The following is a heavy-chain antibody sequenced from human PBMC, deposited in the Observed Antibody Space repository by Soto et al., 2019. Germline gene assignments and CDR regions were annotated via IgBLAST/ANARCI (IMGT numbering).Heavy chain of an antibody. D-gene: IGHD2-15*01. CDR2: SVPTLGMA. Sequence: QVHLVQSGAEVKKPGSSVKVSCKASGDTSTDHTVTWVRQAPGQGLEWMGRSVPTLGMANYAQTFQGRVTITADTSMTTAYLELTGLTSDDSAVYYCASGDCSGGRCYSDFDFWGQGTLVTVSS. CDR3: ASGDCSGGRCYSDFDF. V-gene: IGHV1-69*02. J-gene: IGHJ4*02. CDR1: GDTSTDHT.